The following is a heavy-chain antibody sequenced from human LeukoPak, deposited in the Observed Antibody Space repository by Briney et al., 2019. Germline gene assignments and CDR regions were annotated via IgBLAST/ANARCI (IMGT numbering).Heavy chain of an antibody. V-gene: IGHV4-59*08. CDR2: SYYSGRT. CDR1: GGSINSYY. J-gene: IGHJ6*03. Sequence: SETLSLTCTVSGGSINSYYWSWIRQPPGKGLEWIGYSYYSGRTNYNASLKSRVTISVDTSKNQFSLKLSSVTAADTAVYYCARGARLRYFDRVYYYYMDVWGKGTTVTISS. D-gene: IGHD3-9*01. CDR3: ARGARLRYFDRVYYYYMDV.